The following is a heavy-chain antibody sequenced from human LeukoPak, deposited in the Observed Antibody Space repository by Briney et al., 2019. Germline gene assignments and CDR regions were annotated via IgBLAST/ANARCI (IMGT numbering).Heavy chain of an antibody. Sequence: SETLSLTCAVSGGSISGYYWSWIRQPPGKGLEWIGYIYYSGSTNYNPSLKSRVTISVDTSKNQFSLKLSSVTAADTAVYYCARVLGGSYGYYFDYWGQGTLVTVSS. D-gene: IGHD1-26*01. V-gene: IGHV4-59*01. CDR2: IYYSGST. J-gene: IGHJ4*02. CDR3: ARVLGGSYGYYFDY. CDR1: GGSISGYY.